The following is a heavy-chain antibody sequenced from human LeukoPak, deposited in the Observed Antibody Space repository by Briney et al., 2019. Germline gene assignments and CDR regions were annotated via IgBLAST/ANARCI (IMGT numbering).Heavy chain of an antibody. Sequence: GGSLRLSCAASGFSFSSYRMNWVRQAPGKGLEWVSSVSNSGDYIHYADSVKGRFTISRDNSKNTLYLQMNSLRAEDTAVYYCARGPTHGVGSWGQGTLVTVSS. D-gene: IGHD3-10*01. CDR1: GFSFSSYR. CDR3: ARGPTHGVGS. CDR2: VSNSGDYI. V-gene: IGHV3-21*01. J-gene: IGHJ4*02.